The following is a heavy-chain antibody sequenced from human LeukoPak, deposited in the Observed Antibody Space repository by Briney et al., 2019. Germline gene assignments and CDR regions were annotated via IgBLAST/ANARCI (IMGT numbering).Heavy chain of an antibody. V-gene: IGHV1-2*02. CDR1: GYTFTGYY. CDR3: ARVGTGVTYFDY. CDR2: INPNSGGT. J-gene: IGHJ4*02. Sequence: EASVKVSCKASGYTFTGYYMHWVRQASGQGLEWMGWINPNSGGTNYAQKFQGRVTMTRDTSISTAYMELSRLRSDDTAVYYCARVGTGVTYFDYWGQGTLVTVSS. D-gene: IGHD2-8*02.